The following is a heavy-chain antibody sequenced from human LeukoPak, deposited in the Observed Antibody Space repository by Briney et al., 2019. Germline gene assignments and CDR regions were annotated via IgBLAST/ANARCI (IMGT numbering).Heavy chain of an antibody. V-gene: IGHV3-30*18. Sequence: GGSLRLSCAASGFTFSSYGMHWVRQAPGKGLEWVAVISYDGSNKYYADSVKGRFTISRDNSKNTLYLQMNSLRAEDTAVYYCAKVDPCSSTSCYVGDAFDIWGQGTMVTVSS. CDR3: AKVDPCSSTSCYVGDAFDI. CDR1: GFTFSSYG. J-gene: IGHJ3*02. D-gene: IGHD2-2*01. CDR2: ISYDGSNK.